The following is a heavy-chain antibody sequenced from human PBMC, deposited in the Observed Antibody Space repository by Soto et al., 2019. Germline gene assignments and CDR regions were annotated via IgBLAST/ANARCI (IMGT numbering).Heavy chain of an antibody. CDR1: GFTFRSNL. CDR2: IKQDGSEK. CDR3: ARDPRLYYDFWSGYSEQRAEYFQH. J-gene: IGHJ1*01. V-gene: IGHV3-7*01. Sequence: PGGSLTLSCATSGFTFRSNLLSWVRRAPGKGLEGIANIKQDGSEKYYVDSVKGRFTISRDNAKNSLYLQMNSLRAEDTAVYYCARDPRLYYDFWSGYSEQRAEYFQHWGQGTLVTVSS. D-gene: IGHD3-3*01.